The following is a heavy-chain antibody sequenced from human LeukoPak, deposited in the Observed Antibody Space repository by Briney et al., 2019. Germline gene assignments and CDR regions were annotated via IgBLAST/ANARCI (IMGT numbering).Heavy chain of an antibody. D-gene: IGHD1-26*01. CDR2: IWYDGSNK. CDR1: GFTFSSYG. J-gene: IGHJ4*02. Sequence: GGSLRLSCAASGFTFSSYGMHWVRQAPGKGLEWVAAIWYDGSNKYYADSVKGRFTISRDNSKNTLYLQMNSLRAEDTAVYYCARWELPFGFDYWGQGTLVTVSS. V-gene: IGHV3-33*01. CDR3: ARWELPFGFDY.